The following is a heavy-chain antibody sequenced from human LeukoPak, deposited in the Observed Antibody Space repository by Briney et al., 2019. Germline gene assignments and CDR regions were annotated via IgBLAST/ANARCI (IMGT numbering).Heavy chain of an antibody. CDR1: GGYVNRGTFF. V-gene: IGHV4-61*01. J-gene: IGHJ4*02. CDR2: ISNSGST. CDR3: ACYDFWSGV. D-gene: IGHD3-3*01. Sequence: SETLSLTCAVSGGYVNRGTFFWTWIRKPPGKGLEWIGYISNSGSTNYHPSLKSRVTISSDTSKNQFSLKLSSMTAADTAVYYCACYDFWSGVWGQGTLVTVSS.